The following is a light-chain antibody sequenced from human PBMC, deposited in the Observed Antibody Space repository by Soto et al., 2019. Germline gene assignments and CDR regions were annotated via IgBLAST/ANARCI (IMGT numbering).Light chain of an antibody. Sequence: DIQMTQSPSTLHASVGDRVTITCRASQSIGASLAWFQQKPGKAPNLLIYTASSLESGVPSRFSGSGSGTEFTLTTSTLQPDDFATYYCQQYNSSPLTFGGGTKVEI. CDR3: QQYNSSPLT. CDR2: TAS. CDR1: QSIGAS. V-gene: IGKV1-5*03. J-gene: IGKJ4*01.